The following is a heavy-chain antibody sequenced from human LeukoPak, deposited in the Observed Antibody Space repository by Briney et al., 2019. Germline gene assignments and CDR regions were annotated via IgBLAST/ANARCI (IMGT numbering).Heavy chain of an antibody. CDR3: ARGEYYSDTSSYFDY. J-gene: IGHJ4*02. CDR1: GFTFSSYG. Sequence: GGSLRLSCAASGFTFSSYGMNWVRQAPGKGLEWVAVISYDGSSKYYADSVKGRFTISRDNSKNTLFVQMSSLRAEDTAVYYCARGEYYSDTSSYFDYWGQGTLVTVSS. D-gene: IGHD3-22*01. CDR2: ISYDGSSK. V-gene: IGHV3-30*03.